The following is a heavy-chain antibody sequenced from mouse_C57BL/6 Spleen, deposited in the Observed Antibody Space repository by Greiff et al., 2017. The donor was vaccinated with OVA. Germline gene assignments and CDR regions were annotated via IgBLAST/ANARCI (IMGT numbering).Heavy chain of an antibody. CDR3: ARSKTEEFAY. CDR2: IHPNSGST. Sequence: VKLQQPGAELVKPGASVKLSCKASGYTFTSYWMHWVKQRPGQGLEWIGMIHPNSGSTNYNEKFKSKATLTVDKSSSTAYMQLSSLTSEDSAVYYCARSKTEEFAYWGQGTLVTVSA. J-gene: IGHJ3*01. CDR1: GYTFTSYW. V-gene: IGHV1-64*01.